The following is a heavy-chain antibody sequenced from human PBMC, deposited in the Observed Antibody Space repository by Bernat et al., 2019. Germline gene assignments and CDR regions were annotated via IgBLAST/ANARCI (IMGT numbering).Heavy chain of an antibody. CDR3: ARRMSRGYCSSTSCYPLKV. Sequence: QVQLVESGGGVVQPGRPLRLSCAASGFTFSSYAMHWVRQAPGKGLEWVAVISYDGSNKYYADSVKGRFTISRDNSKNTLYLQMNSLRAEDTAVYYCARRMSRGYCSSTSCYPLKVWGQGTLVTVSS. CDR2: ISYDGSNK. CDR1: GFTFSSYA. D-gene: IGHD2-2*01. J-gene: IGHJ4*02. V-gene: IGHV3-30-3*01.